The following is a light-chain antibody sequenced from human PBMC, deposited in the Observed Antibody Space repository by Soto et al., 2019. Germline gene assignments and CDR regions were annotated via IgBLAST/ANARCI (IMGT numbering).Light chain of an antibody. CDR1: SSDAGNYNF. Sequence: QSALTQPASVSGSPGQSITISCTGTSSDAGNYNFVSWYQQHPGKAPKVIIYEDSTRPSGVSNRITGSKSGNTASLTISGLQAEDEADYYCCPYAGSSTSRVFGGGTKVTVL. V-gene: IGLV2-23*01. CDR3: CPYAGSSTSRV. J-gene: IGLJ3*02. CDR2: EDS.